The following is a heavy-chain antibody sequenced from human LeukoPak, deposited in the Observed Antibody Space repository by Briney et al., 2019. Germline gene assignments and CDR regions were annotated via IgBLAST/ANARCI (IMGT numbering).Heavy chain of an antibody. D-gene: IGHD3-3*01. V-gene: IGHV4-39*01. Sequence: PSATLSLTCTVSGASISTTSYYWGWIRQPPGKGLEWIGNIYYSGSTFYNPSFKSRVTISVDTSKNQFSLKVNSMTAADTAVYFCARRTWGGPHYFDYWGQGTLVTVSS. CDR2: IYYSGST. CDR3: ARRTWGGPHYFDY. CDR1: GASISTTSYY. J-gene: IGHJ4*02.